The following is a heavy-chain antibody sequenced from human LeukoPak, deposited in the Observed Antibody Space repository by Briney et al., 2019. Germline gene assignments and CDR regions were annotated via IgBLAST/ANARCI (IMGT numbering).Heavy chain of an antibody. Sequence: AGGSLRLSCAASGFTFSSYAMSWVRQAPGKGLEWVSHINNNGGSTSYADSVKGRFTISRDNSKNTLYVQLNSLRAEDTAVYYCAKPHTPFCSGATCYLFDFWGQGTLVTVSS. CDR1: GFTFSSYA. V-gene: IGHV3-23*05. J-gene: IGHJ4*02. CDR3: AKPHTPFCSGATCYLFDF. CDR2: INNNGGST. D-gene: IGHD2-15*01.